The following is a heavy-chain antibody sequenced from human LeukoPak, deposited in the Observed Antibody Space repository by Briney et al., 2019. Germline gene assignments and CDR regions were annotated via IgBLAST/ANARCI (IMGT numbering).Heavy chain of an antibody. CDR3: ARLTYTAMALDY. Sequence: SETLSLTCTVSGDSISSSSYYWGWIRQPPGTGLEWIGSIYYTGYTYDNPSLRSRITMSVDTPKNQFSLQLSSVTAADTAVYYCARLTYTAMALDYWGQGTLVTVSS. CDR1: GDSISSSSYY. D-gene: IGHD5-18*01. V-gene: IGHV4-39*01. J-gene: IGHJ4*02. CDR2: IYYTGYT.